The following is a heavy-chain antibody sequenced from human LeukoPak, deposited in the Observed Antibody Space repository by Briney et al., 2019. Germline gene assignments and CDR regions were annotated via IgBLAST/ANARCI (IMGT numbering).Heavy chain of an antibody. V-gene: IGHV4-59*01. CDR1: GGSFSGYY. CDR3: ARESSGYYFGY. D-gene: IGHD3-22*01. CDR2: IYYSGST. J-gene: IGHJ4*02. Sequence: SETLSLTCAVYGGSFSGYYWSWIRQPPGKGLEWIGYIYYSGSTNYNPSLKSRVTISVDTSKNQFSLKLSSVTAADTAVYYCARESSGYYFGYWGQGTLVTVSS.